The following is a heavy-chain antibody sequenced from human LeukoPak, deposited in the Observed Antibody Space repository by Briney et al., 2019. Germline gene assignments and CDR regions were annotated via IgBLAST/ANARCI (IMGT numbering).Heavy chain of an antibody. CDR2: LGIAGDT. Sequence: GRSLRLSCAASGFTVSSYAMHWVRQPIGKGLKWVSALGIAGDTFYPGSVKGRFTISRENARNSLYLQMNSLRAEDTAMYYCARQMQSHGNFDSWGQGTLVTVSS. D-gene: IGHD1-26*01. CDR1: GFTVSSYA. CDR3: ARQMQSHGNFDS. J-gene: IGHJ4*02. V-gene: IGHV3-13*01.